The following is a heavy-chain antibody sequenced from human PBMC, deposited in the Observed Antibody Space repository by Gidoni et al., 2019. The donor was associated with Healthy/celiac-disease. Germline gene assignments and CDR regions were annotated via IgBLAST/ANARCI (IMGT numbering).Heavy chain of an antibody. CDR2: INPNSGGT. CDR1: GYTFTGYY. Sequence: QVQLVQSGAEVKKPGASVKVSCKASGYTFTGYYMHWVRQAPGQGLEWMGWINPNSGGTNYAQKFQGRVTMTRDTSISTAYMELSRLRSDDTAVYYCARELLLGAVAGSLYYYYMDVWGKGTTVTVSS. CDR3: ARELLLGAVAGSLYYYYMDV. D-gene: IGHD6-19*01. V-gene: IGHV1-2*02. J-gene: IGHJ6*03.